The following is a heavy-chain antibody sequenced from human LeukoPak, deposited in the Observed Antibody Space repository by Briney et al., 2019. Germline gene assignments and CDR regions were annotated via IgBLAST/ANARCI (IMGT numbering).Heavy chain of an antibody. J-gene: IGHJ3*02. CDR1: GGSVSSYY. D-gene: IGHD3-3*01. Sequence: SETLSLTCTVSGGSVSSYYWSWIRQPAGKGLEWIGRLDINGNTNYNPSLKSRVTMSVDTSKNQFSLKLSSVTAADTALYYCAKYYDFWSGYLDIWGQGTMVTASS. V-gene: IGHV4-4*07. CDR3: AKYYDFWSGYLDI. CDR2: LDINGNT.